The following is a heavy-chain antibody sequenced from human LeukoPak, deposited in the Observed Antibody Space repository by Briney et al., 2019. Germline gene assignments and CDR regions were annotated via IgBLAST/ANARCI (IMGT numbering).Heavy chain of an antibody. CDR2: IRYDGSNK. V-gene: IGHV3-30*02. CDR3: AKVWSQYSSSWYLDP. J-gene: IGHJ5*02. CDR1: GFTFSSYW. Sequence: PGGSLRLSCAASGFTFSSYWMHWVRQAPGKGLEWVAFIRYDGSNKYYADSVKGRFTISRDNSKNTLYLQMNNLRAEDTAVYYCAKVWSQYSSSWYLDPWGQGTLVTVSS. D-gene: IGHD6-13*01.